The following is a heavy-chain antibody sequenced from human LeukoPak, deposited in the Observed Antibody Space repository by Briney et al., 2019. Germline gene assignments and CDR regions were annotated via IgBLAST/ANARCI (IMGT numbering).Heavy chain of an antibody. D-gene: IGHD3-16*01. CDR1: GGSISSYY. CDR3: ARDSPIRSMDV. J-gene: IGHJ6*03. V-gene: IGHV4-59*13. Sequence: SETLSLTCTVSGGSISSYYWSWIRQPPGKGLEWIGYIYYSGSINYNPSLKSRVTISVDTSKSQFSLKLRSVHAADTAVYYCARDSPIRSMDVWGKGTTVTVPS. CDR2: IYYSGSI.